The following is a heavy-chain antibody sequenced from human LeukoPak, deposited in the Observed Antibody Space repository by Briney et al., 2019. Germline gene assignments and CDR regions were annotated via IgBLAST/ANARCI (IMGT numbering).Heavy chain of an antibody. CDR2: ISGSGGST. J-gene: IGHJ4*02. V-gene: IGHV3-23*01. D-gene: IGHD3-22*01. Sequence: PGGSLRLSCAASGFTFSSYAMSWVRQAPGKGLEWVSAISGSGGSTHYADSVKGRFTISRHNSKNTLYLQINSLRAEDTAVYYCAREGYYDSSGYSIVYWGQGTLVTVSS. CDR3: AREGYYDSSGYSIVY. CDR1: GFTFSSYA.